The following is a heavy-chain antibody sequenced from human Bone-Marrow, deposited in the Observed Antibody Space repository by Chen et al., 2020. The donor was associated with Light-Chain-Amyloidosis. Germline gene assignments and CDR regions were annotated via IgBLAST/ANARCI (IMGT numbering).Heavy chain of an antibody. CDR3: ARDGEGTPFDY. CDR2: IKQDGSEK. CDR1: GFTFSGHW. V-gene: IGHV3-7*01. Sequence: EVQLVESGGGLVQPGGSLRLSCAAFGFTFSGHWMNWVRQTPGKGLEWVANIKQDGSEKNYVDSVKGRFTISRDNVKKSLYLQMNNLRDEDTAVYFCARDGEGTPFDYWGQGTLVTVSS. D-gene: IGHD3-10*01. J-gene: IGHJ4*02.